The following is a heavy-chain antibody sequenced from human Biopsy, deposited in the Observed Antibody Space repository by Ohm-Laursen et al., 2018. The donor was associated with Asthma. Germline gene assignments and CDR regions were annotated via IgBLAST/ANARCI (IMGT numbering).Heavy chain of an antibody. Sequence: LTLTCAASGFAVSRDYMFWVRQAPGKGLEWVSVIYSGGTSHTADSVRGRFTISRDYSKNTLYLQMHSLRAEDTAVYYCARGDSSNWSHYYFDYWGQGTLVTVSS. CDR3: ARGDSSNWSHYYFDY. CDR1: GFAVSRDY. D-gene: IGHD3-22*01. V-gene: IGHV3-53*01. J-gene: IGHJ4*02. CDR2: IYSGGTS.